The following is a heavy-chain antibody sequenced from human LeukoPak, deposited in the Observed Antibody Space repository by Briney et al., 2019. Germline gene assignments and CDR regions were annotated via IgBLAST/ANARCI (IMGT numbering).Heavy chain of an antibody. CDR2: IYYSGST. J-gene: IGHJ5*02. CDR1: GGSTSSGGYS. CDR3: ARAGAYYYDSSGYYWGDWFDP. D-gene: IGHD3-22*01. Sequence: SETLSLTCAVSGGSTSSGGYSWSWIRQPPGKGLEWIGYIYYSGSTYCNPSLKSRVTMSVDTSKNQFSLKLSSVTAADTAVYYCARAGAYYYDSSGYYWGDWFDPWGQGTLVTVSS. V-gene: IGHV4-30-4*07.